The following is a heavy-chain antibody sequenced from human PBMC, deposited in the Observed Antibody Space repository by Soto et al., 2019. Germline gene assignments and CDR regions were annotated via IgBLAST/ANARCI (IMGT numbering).Heavy chain of an antibody. Sequence: PSETLPLTGTVADGFISGYYWSWIQQPPGKGLEWIGYIYYSGSTNYNPSLKSRVTISVDTSKNQFSLKLSSVTAADTAVYYCASQGYCSSTSCYAHFDYWGQGTLVTVSS. CDR1: DGFISGYY. J-gene: IGHJ4*02. D-gene: IGHD2-2*01. CDR3: ASQGYCSSTSCYAHFDY. CDR2: IYYSGST. V-gene: IGHV4-59*08.